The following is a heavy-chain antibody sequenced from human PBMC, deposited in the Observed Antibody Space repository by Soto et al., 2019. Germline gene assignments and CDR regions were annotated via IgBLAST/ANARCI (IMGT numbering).Heavy chain of an antibody. Sequence: QVQLVQSGAEEKKPGASVKVSCEASGYTFSSYVMHWLRQAPGQRLEWMGWINAGTGNTQYSEKFQGRVTTSRDTSANTAYMELSSLRSEDTAVYYCARRAGSGYYFDYWGQGTLVTVSS. CDR3: ARRAGSGYYFDY. CDR2: INAGTGNT. D-gene: IGHD3-22*01. CDR1: GYTFSSYV. V-gene: IGHV1-3*05. J-gene: IGHJ4*02.